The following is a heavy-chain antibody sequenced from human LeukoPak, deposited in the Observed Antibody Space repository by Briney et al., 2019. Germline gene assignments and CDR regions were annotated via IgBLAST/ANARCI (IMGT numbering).Heavy chain of an antibody. D-gene: IGHD3-22*01. Sequence: SETLSLTCTVSGGSISSYYWSWIRQPPGKGLEWIGYIYYSGSTNYNPSLKSRVTISVDTSKNQFSLKLSSVTAADTAVYYCARLQDYYDSSGSGSNWFDPWGQGTLVTVSS. CDR3: ARLQDYYDSSGSGSNWFDP. CDR2: IYYSGST. CDR1: GGSISSYY. V-gene: IGHV4-59*01. J-gene: IGHJ5*02.